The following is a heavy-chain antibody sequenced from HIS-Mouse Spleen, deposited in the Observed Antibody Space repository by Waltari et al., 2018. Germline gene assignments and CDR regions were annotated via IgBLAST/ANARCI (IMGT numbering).Heavy chain of an antibody. CDR1: GYTFTGYY. D-gene: IGHD2-8*01. J-gene: IGHJ3*02. CDR3: ARDGYCTNGVCYQGAFDI. Sequence: QVQLVQSGAEVKKPGASVKVSCKASGYTFTGYYMHWVRQAPGHGLEWMGWINPNSGGTNYAQKFQGRVTMTRDTSISTAYMELSRLRSDDTAVYYCARDGYCTNGVCYQGAFDIWGQGTMVTVSS. V-gene: IGHV1-2*02. CDR2: INPNSGGT.